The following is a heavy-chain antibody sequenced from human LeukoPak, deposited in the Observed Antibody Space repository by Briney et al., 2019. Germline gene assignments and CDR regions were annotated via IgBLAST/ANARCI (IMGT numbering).Heavy chain of an antibody. V-gene: IGHV3-53*01. CDR1: AFIFSGHW. Sequence: PGGSLRLSCEASAFIFSGHWLNWVRQAPGKGLEWVSVIYSGGSTYYADSVKGRFTISRDNSKNTLYLQMNSLRAEDTAVYYCARDGSYYDMDVWGQGTTVTVSS. CDR2: IYSGGST. CDR3: ARDGSYYDMDV. J-gene: IGHJ6*02.